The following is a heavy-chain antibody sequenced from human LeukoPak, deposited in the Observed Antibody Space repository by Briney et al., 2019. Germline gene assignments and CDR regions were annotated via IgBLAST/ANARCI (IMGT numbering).Heavy chain of an antibody. J-gene: IGHJ4*02. CDR2: ISAYNGNT. CDR1: GYTFTSYG. D-gene: IGHD2-15*01. CDR3: ARGRGIVVVVAATQPFDY. V-gene: IGHV1-18*01. Sequence: ASVKVSCKASGYTFTSYGISWVRQAPGQGLEWMGWISAYNGNTNYAQKLQGRVTMTTDTSTSTAYMELRSLRSDDTAVYYCARGRGIVVVVAATQPFDYWGQGTLVTVSS.